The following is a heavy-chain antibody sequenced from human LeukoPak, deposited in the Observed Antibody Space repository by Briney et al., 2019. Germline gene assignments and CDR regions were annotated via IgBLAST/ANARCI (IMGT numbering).Heavy chain of an antibody. Sequence: GGSLRLSCAASGFTFSSYAMSWVRQAPGKGLEWVSAISGSGGSTYYADSVKGRFTISRDNSRNTLYLQMHSLRADDTAVYYCTKESDYSNAAPEWGFDSWGQGTLVTVSS. V-gene: IGHV3-23*01. D-gene: IGHD3-3*01. J-gene: IGHJ4*02. CDR3: TKESDYSNAAPEWGFDS. CDR1: GFTFSSYA. CDR2: ISGSGGST.